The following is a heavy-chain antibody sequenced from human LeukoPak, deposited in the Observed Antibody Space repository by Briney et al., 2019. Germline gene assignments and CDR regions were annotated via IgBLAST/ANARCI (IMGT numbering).Heavy chain of an antibody. CDR2: ISTSGNSI. V-gene: IGHV3-11*01. Sequence: GGSLRLSCAASGFTFSDYYMSWIRQAPGRGLEWVSYISTSGNSIYYADSVKGRFTISRDNAKNSLYLQRNSLRAEDTAVYYCARKTMVYAPSDYWGQGTLVTVSS. CDR3: ARKTMVYAPSDY. D-gene: IGHD2-8*01. J-gene: IGHJ4*02. CDR1: GFTFSDYY.